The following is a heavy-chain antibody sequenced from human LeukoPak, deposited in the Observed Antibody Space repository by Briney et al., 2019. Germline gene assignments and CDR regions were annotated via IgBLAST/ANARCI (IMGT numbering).Heavy chain of an antibody. CDR2: ISSSSSYI. CDR1: GFTFSSYS. Sequence: GGSLRLSCAASGFTFSSYSMNWVRQAPGKGLEWVSSISSSSSYIYYADSVKGRFTISRDNAKNSLYLQMNSLRAEDTAVYYCARDLREYRSSTSCSNWYFDLWGCGTLVTVSS. D-gene: IGHD2-2*01. V-gene: IGHV3-21*01. J-gene: IGHJ2*01. CDR3: ARDLREYRSSTSCSNWYFDL.